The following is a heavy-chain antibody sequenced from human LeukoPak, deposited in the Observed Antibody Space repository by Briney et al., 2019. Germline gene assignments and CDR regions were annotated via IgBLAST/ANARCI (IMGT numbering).Heavy chain of an antibody. D-gene: IGHD3-22*01. CDR3: ARDRPSSGYLDFDY. CDR1: GYTFTSYG. J-gene: IGHJ4*02. Sequence: ASVKVSCKASGYTFTSYGISWVRQAPGQGLEWMGWISAYNGNTNYAQKLQGRVTMTTDTSTSTAYMELRSLRSDDTAVYYCARDRPSSGYLDFDYWGQGTLVTVSS. CDR2: ISAYNGNT. V-gene: IGHV1-18*01.